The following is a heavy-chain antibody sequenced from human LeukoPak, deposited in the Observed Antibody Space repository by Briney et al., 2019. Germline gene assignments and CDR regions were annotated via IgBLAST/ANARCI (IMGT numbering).Heavy chain of an antibody. J-gene: IGHJ3*02. D-gene: IGHD6-19*01. CDR3: AKYPGYSSGWLDTFDI. V-gene: IGHV3-23*01. Sequence: GGSLRLPCAASGFTFSSYAMSWVRQAPGKGLEWVSAISGSGGSTYYADSVKGRFTISRDNSKNTLYMQMNSLRAEDTAVYYCAKYPGYSSGWLDTFDIWGQGTMVTVSS. CDR1: GFTFSSYA. CDR2: ISGSGGST.